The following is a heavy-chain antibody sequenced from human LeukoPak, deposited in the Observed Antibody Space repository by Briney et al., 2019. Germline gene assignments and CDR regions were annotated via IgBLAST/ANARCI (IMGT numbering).Heavy chain of an antibody. D-gene: IGHD3-22*01. J-gene: IGHJ3*02. Sequence: PSETLSLTCTVSGGSISSYYWGWIRQPPGKGLEWIGSIYHSGSTYYNPSLKSRVTISVDTSKNQFSLKLSSVTAADTAVYYCARRRTMIVVVPNAFDIWGQGTMVTVSS. CDR1: GGSISSYY. V-gene: IGHV4-38-2*02. CDR3: ARRRTMIVVVPNAFDI. CDR2: IYHSGST.